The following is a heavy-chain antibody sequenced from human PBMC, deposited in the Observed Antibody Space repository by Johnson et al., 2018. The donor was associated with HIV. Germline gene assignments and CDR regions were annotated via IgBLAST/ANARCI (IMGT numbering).Heavy chain of an antibody. V-gene: IGHV3-30-3*01. J-gene: IGHJ3*02. CDR3: AKDRDSYGYGGAFDI. D-gene: IGHD5-18*01. Sequence: QVLLVESGGGLVQPGGSLRLSCAASGFTFSSYAMHWVRQAPGKGLEWVAVISYDGSNKYYADSVKGRFTISRDNSKNTLYLQMNSLRAEDTAVYYCAKDRDSYGYGGAFDIWGQGTMVTVSS. CDR1: GFTFSSYA. CDR2: ISYDGSNK.